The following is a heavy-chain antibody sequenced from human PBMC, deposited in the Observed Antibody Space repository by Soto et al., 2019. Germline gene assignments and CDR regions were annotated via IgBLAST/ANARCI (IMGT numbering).Heavy chain of an antibody. Sequence: QLQLQESGSGLVKPSETLSLTCIVSNGSISSRSSYWGWIRQTPGKGLEWIGSIYYIGNTYSNPSLKSRVTISIDTWKTQFSLKMNSVTAADTAVYFGGGQDYGAKGYYFENWGQGALVTVSS. CDR1: NGSISSRSSY. D-gene: IGHD4-17*01. CDR2: IYYIGNT. V-gene: IGHV4-39*01. CDR3: GGQDYGAKGYYFEN. J-gene: IGHJ4*02.